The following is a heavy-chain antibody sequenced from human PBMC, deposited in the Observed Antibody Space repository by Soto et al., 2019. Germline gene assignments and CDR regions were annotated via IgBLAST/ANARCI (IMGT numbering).Heavy chain of an antibody. V-gene: IGHV1-18*01. CDR1: GYAIAGCC. Sequence: GASVKVTSKACGYAIAGCCISWVRQATGQGLEWMGWISAYNGNTNYAQKLQGRVTITTDTSTSTAYMEVRSMRSDDTAVYYCSIERSLYSSIPGGWFDTSGQGILVTVSS. CDR2: ISAYNGNT. J-gene: IGHJ5*02. D-gene: IGHD5-18*01. CDR3: SIERSLYSSIPGGWFDT.